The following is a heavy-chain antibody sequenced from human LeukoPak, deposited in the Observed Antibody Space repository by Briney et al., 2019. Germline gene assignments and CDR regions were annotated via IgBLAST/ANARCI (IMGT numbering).Heavy chain of an antibody. Sequence: GGSLRLSSAASGFIFSNYGIHWVRQAPGKGLEWVAVISYDGSNKYADSVKGRFSISRDNSKNTLYLQMNSLRAEDTAVYYCASRTYYDILTGYYQDWYFDLWGRGTLVTVSS. D-gene: IGHD3-9*01. J-gene: IGHJ2*01. CDR1: GFIFSNYG. V-gene: IGHV3-30*03. CDR2: ISYDGSNK. CDR3: ASRTYYDILTGYYQDWYFDL.